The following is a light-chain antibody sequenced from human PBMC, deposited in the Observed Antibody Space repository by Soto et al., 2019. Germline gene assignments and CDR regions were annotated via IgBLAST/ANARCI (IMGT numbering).Light chain of an antibody. J-gene: IGKJ5*01. Sequence: EIVLTQSPGTLSLSPGERATLSCRASQSVSNNYLAWYQQKPGQAPRLLIYRASTRATDIAARFSGSGSGTEFTLTISGLQSEDFAVYYCQQYNNWPPITFGQGTRLEIK. CDR3: QQYNNWPPIT. CDR2: RAS. CDR1: QSVSNN. V-gene: IGKV3-15*01.